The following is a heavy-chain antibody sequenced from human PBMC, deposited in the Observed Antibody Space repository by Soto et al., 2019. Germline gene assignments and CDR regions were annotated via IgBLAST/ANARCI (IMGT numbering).Heavy chain of an antibody. CDR1: GFTVSSNY. Sequence: GGSLRLSCAASGFTVSSNYMSWVRQAPGEGLEWVSVIHSGGSTYYADSVKGRFTISRDNSKDTLYLQMNSLRAEDTAVYYCAYEWLDTNAFDIWGQGPMVTVSS. D-gene: IGHD6-19*01. CDR2: IHSGGST. CDR3: AYEWLDTNAFDI. J-gene: IGHJ3*02. V-gene: IGHV3-66*01.